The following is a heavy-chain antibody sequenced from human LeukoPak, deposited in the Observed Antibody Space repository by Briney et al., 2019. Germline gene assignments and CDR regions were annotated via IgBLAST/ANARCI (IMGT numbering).Heavy chain of an antibody. J-gene: IGHJ6*02. V-gene: IGHV1-69*01. D-gene: IGHD3-16*02. Sequence: GSSVKVSCKASGGTFSSYAISWVRQAPGQGLEWMGGIIPIFGTANYAQKFQGRVTITADESTSTAYMELSSLRSEDTAVYYCARGGNDYVWGSYRRPPDYGMDVWGQGTTVTVSS. CDR3: ARGGNDYVWGSYRRPPDYGMDV. CDR1: GGTFSSYA. CDR2: IIPIFGTA.